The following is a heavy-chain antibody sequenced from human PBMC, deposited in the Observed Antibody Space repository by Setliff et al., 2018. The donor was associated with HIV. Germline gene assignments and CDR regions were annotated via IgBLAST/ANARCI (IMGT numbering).Heavy chain of an antibody. CDR3: AREYSGSGINFNPLT. V-gene: IGHV4-39*07. CDR1: GGSISDNKYY. CDR2: IYHTGKT. D-gene: IGHD3-10*01. Sequence: PSETLSLTCSVSGGSISDNKYYWSWIRQPPGKGLEWTGSIYHTGKTYYNSALKNRLTISVDTSKNQFSLELSSVTAADTAVYYCAREYSGSGINFNPLTWGQGTLVTVSS. J-gene: IGHJ5*02.